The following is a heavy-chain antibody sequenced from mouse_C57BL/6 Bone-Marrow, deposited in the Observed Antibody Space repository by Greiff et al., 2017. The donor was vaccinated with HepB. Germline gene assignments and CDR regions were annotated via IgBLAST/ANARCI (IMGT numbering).Heavy chain of an antibody. V-gene: IGHV5-9-1*02. J-gene: IGHJ3*01. D-gene: IGHD3-3*01. CDR2: ISSGGDYI. Sequence: EVKVEESGEGLVKPGGSLKLSCAASGFTFSSYAMSWVRQTPEKRLEWDAYISSGGDYIYYADTVKGRFTISRDNARNTLYLQMSSLKSEDTAMYYCTRDQDWDRTWFAYWGQGTLVTVSA. CDR1: GFTFSSYA. CDR3: TRDQDWDRTWFAY.